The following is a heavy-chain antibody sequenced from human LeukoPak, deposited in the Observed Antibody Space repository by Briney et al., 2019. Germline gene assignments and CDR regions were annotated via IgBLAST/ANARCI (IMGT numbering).Heavy chain of an antibody. CDR2: IYYSGST. Sequence: SETLSLTCTVSGGSISSYYWSWIRQPPGKGLEWIGYIYYSGSTNYNPSLKSRITISVDTSKNQFSLKLSSVTAADTAIYYCARAVLSYCSGGSCPYFDYWGRGTLVTVSS. D-gene: IGHD2-15*01. CDR1: GGSISSYY. CDR3: ARAVLSYCSGGSCPYFDY. J-gene: IGHJ4*02. V-gene: IGHV4-59*01.